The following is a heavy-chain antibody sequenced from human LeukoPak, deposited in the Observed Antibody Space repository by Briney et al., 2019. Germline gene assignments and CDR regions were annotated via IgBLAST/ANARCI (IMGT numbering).Heavy chain of an antibody. V-gene: IGHV4-31*03. Sequence: SQTLSLTCSVSGVSISGRGYWGWIRQHPGKGLEWIGYIDYSGKTYYRPSLQSRVIISADTSQNQFTLKVSSVTAADTAVYYCATGYGSGWFDAWGQGAVVTVSS. CDR2: IDYSGKT. J-gene: IGHJ5*02. D-gene: IGHD3-9*01. CDR3: ATGYGSGWFDA. CDR1: GVSISGRGY.